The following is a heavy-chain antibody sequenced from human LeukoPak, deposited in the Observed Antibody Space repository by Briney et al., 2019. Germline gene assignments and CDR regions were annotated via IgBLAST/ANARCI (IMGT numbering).Heavy chain of an antibody. V-gene: IGHV6-1*01. CDR2: TYYRSKWYN. CDR3: ARGRLGELSLDRLSFDY. D-gene: IGHD3-16*02. Sequence: SQTLSLTCAISGDSVSSNSAAWNWIRQSPSRGLEWLGRTYYRSKWYNDYAVSVKSRITINPDTSKNQFSLQLNSVTPEDTAVYYCARGRLGELSLDRLSFDYWGQGTLVTVPS. J-gene: IGHJ4*02. CDR1: GDSVSSNSAA.